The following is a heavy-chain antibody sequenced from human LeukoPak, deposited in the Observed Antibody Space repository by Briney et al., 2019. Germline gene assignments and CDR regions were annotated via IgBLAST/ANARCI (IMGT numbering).Heavy chain of an antibody. CDR2: INPNSGGT. J-gene: IGHJ6*03. V-gene: IGHV1-2*06. D-gene: IGHD6-13*01. CDR1: GYTFTGYY. Sequence: ASVKVSCKASGYTFTGYYMHWVRQAPGQGLEWMGRINPNSGGTNYAQKFQGRVTMTRDTSISTAYMELSRLRSDDTAVYYCARAITGIAAAGRDYYYYYMDVWGKGTTVTVSS. CDR3: ARAITGIAAAGRDYYYYYMDV.